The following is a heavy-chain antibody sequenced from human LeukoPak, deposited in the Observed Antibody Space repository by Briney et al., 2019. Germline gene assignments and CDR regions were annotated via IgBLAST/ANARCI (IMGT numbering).Heavy chain of an antibody. D-gene: IGHD2-15*01. J-gene: IGHJ4*02. Sequence: PGGSLRLSCAASGFTFSNFWMHWVRQAPGKGLVWVSRINTDGTNTNYADSVKGRLTISRDNAKNTLYLQMNSLRSEDTAVYYCARVSKVAATRRGTGGLSYWGQGTLVTVSS. CDR1: GFTFSNFW. CDR2: INTDGTNT. V-gene: IGHV3-74*01. CDR3: ARVSKVAATRRGTGGLSY.